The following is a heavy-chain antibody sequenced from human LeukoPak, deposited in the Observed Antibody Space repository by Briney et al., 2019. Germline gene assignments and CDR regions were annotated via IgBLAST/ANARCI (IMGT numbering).Heavy chain of an antibody. D-gene: IGHD3-22*01. CDR1: GITFSTYW. V-gene: IGHV3-74*01. CDR2: INSEGSTI. Sequence: PGGSLRLSCAGSGITFSTYWMHWVRHAPGKGLVWVSRINSEGSTIIYADSVKGRFTISRDNAKNTLFLQMNSLRAEDTAVYYCARISSDSISYYDHWGQGTLVTVSS. J-gene: IGHJ4*02. CDR3: ARISSDSISYYDH.